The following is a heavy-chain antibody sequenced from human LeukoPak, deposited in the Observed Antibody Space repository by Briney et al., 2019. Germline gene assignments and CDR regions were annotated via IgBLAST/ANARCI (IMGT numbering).Heavy chain of an antibody. Sequence: SETLSLTRTVSGGSISSGGYYWSWIRQHPGKGLEWIGYIYYSGSTYYNPSLKSRVTISVDTSKNQFSLKLSSVTAADTAVYYCARGFLEWLLPTALDYWGQGTLVTVSS. CDR2: IYYSGST. CDR1: GGSISSGGYY. J-gene: IGHJ4*02. V-gene: IGHV4-31*03. CDR3: ARGFLEWLLPTALDY. D-gene: IGHD3-3*01.